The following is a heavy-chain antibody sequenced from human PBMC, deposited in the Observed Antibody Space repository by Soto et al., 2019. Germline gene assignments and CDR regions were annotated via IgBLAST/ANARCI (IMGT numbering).Heavy chain of an antibody. J-gene: IGHJ4*02. CDR1: GFTFSSYW. CDR3: ARDLLAGYSYGSGY. D-gene: IGHD5-18*01. V-gene: IGHV3-7*01. Sequence: PGGSLRLSCAASGFTFSSYWMSWVRQAPGKGLEWVANIKQDGSEKYYVDSAKGRFTISRDNAKNSLYLQMNSLRAEDTAVYYCARDLLAGYSYGSGYWGQGTLVTVSS. CDR2: IKQDGSEK.